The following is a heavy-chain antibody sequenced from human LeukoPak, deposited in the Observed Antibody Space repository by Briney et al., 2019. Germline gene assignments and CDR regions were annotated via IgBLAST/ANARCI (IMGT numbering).Heavy chain of an antibody. Sequence: SETLSLICTVSGGSISSYYWRWIRQTAGKGLEWIGRIYASGSTYYNPSLKSRVTTSVDTSKNQFSLRLTTVTAADTAVYYCARDSNLEYSSSRGLGCWGQGTLVTVSS. D-gene: IGHD6-6*01. J-gene: IGHJ4*02. CDR3: ARDSNLEYSSSRGLGC. CDR2: IYASGST. CDR1: GGSISSYY. V-gene: IGHV4-4*07.